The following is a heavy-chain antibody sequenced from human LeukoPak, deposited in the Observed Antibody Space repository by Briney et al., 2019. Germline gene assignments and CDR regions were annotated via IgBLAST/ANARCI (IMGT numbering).Heavy chain of an antibody. CDR2: INHSGST. J-gene: IGHJ4*02. D-gene: IGHD2-8*01. CDR1: GGSFSGYY. Sequence: SETLSLTRAVYGGSFSGYYWSWIRQPPGKGLEWIGEINHSGSTNYNPSLKSRVTMSADTSKNQFSLKLSSVTAADTAVYYCARGRSNGWFYWGQGTLVTVSS. CDR3: ARGRSNGWFY. V-gene: IGHV4-34*01.